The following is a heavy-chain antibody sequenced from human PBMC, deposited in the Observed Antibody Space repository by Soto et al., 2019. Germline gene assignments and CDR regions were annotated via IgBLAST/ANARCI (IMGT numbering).Heavy chain of an antibody. CDR3: GVVTAIPRVWHYYYYGMDV. Sequence: QVQLVQSGAEVKKPGSSVKVSCKASGGTFSSYAISWVRQAPGQGLEWMGGIIPIFGTANYAQKFQGRVTITADESTSTAYMDLSSLRSEDTAVYYCGVVTAIPRVWHYYYYGMDVWGQGTTVTVSS. J-gene: IGHJ6*02. CDR1: GGTFSSYA. CDR2: IIPIFGTA. V-gene: IGHV1-69*01. D-gene: IGHD2-21*02.